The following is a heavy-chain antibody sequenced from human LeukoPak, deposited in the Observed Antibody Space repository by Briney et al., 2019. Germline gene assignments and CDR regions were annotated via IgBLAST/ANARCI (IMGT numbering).Heavy chain of an antibody. D-gene: IGHD2-8*01. J-gene: IGHJ4*02. CDR3: AREGVPERDFDY. CDR2: ISAYNGNA. CDR1: GYTFTNYG. Sequence: GASVKVSCKTSGYTFTNYGISWVRQAPGQGLEWMGWISAYNGNANYAQKFQGRVTMTRDTSISTAYMELSRLRSDDTAVYYCAREGVPERDFDYWGQGTLVTVSS. V-gene: IGHV1-18*01.